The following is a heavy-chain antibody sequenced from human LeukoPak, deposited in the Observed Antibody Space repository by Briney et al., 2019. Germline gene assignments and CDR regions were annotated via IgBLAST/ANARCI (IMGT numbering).Heavy chain of an antibody. CDR3: ARGRRGSSGPWSWSLDL. J-gene: IGHJ2*01. Sequence: GASVKVSCKASGFTLTNFDINWVRQATGQGLEWMGWMNSNTGNTGYAQEFQGRVTMTRDTSIGKAYMELTNLRSEDTAVYYCARGRRGSSGPWSWSLDLWGRGTLVTASS. V-gene: IGHV1-8*01. CDR1: GFTLTNFD. D-gene: IGHD3-22*01. CDR2: MNSNTGNT.